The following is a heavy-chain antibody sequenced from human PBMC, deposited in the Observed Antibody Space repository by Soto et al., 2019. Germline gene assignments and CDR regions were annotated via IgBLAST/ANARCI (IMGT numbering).Heavy chain of an antibody. CDR1: GFPFNTYA. Sequence: GSLRLSYEASGFPFNTYAMTWFRQLPGMGLEWVSTTSIGGNTDFAESVRGRFSVSRDNSKNTLYLQMTNLRAEDAAIYFCAKDLRPGLVVPTKSGFDPWGQGTRVTVS. J-gene: IGHJ5*02. D-gene: IGHD3-10*01. CDR2: TSIGGNT. CDR3: AKDLRPGLVVPTKSGFDP. V-gene: IGHV3-23*01.